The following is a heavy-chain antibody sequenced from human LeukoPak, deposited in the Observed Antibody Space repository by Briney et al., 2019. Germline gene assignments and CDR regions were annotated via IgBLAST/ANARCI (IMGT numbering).Heavy chain of an antibody. Sequence: PSETLSPTCTVSGGSISSGSYYWSWIRQPAGKGLEWIGRIYTSGSTNYNPSLKSRVTISVDTSKNQFSLTLSSVTAADTAVYYCARGGYTIFDYWGQGTLVTVSS. CDR3: ARGGYTIFDY. D-gene: IGHD1-1*01. V-gene: IGHV4-61*02. CDR1: GGSISSGSYY. J-gene: IGHJ4*02. CDR2: IYTSGST.